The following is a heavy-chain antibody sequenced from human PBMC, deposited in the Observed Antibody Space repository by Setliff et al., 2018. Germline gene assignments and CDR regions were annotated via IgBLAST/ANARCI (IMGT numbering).Heavy chain of an antibody. J-gene: IGHJ6*03. CDR3: VREGVDSRSSTDYRYYMDV. Sequence: SVKVSCKASGGTFSSYGISWVRQAPGQGLEWMGGTIPMFGTTSYARQFQGRVTIITDESTSTAFMQLSSLRSEDTAVYYCVREGVDSRSSTDYRYYMDVWGKGTTVTVS. D-gene: IGHD3-22*01. CDR2: TIPMFGTT. CDR1: GGTFSSYG. V-gene: IGHV1-69*05.